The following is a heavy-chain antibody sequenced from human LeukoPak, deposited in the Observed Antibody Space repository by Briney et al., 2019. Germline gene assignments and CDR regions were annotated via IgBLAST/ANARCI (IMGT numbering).Heavy chain of an antibody. V-gene: IGHV4-34*01. CDR2: ANHRGTK. D-gene: IGHD3-10*01. CDR1: GGSFSDYY. CDR3: ARSYYYDGFDYSLGF. J-gene: IGHJ4*02. Sequence: SETLSLTSAVYGGSFSDYYWTWVRQPPGKGLEWIGEANHRGTKRYNVSLKSRLTISIDTSKSQFSLNLSSVTAADTAKYYCARSYYYDGFDYSLGFWGQGTLVTVSS.